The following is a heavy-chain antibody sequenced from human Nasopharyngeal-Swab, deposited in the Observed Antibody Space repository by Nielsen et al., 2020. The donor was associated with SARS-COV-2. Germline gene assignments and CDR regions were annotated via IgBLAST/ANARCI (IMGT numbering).Heavy chain of an antibody. CDR3: VRVIVGATLRHFDY. CDR1: GGSLSGYY. J-gene: IGHJ4*02. CDR2: INHSGST. V-gene: IGHV4-34*01. Sequence: SETLSLTCAVYGGSLSGYYWSWIRQPPGKGLEWIGEINHSGSTNYNPSLKSRVTISVDTSKNQFSLKLSSVTAADTAVYYCVRVIVGATLRHFDYWGQGTLVTVSS. D-gene: IGHD1-26*01.